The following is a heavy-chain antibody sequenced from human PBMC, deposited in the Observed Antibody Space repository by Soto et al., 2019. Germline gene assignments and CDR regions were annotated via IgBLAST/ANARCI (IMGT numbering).Heavy chain of an antibody. CDR1: GFTFSSYG. J-gene: IGHJ2*01. Sequence: QVQLVESGGGEVQPGRSLRLSCAASGFTFSSYGMHWVRPAPGKGLQRVAVITHDGSNKYYADSVMGRFTISRDNSKNTLYLQMYSRIAEDTAVYYCAKDEEYDDSSGYYRYLYFDLGCRGTLVTVSS. CDR2: ITHDGSNK. V-gene: IGHV3-30*18. D-gene: IGHD3-22*01. CDR3: AKDEEYDDSSGYYRYLYFDL.